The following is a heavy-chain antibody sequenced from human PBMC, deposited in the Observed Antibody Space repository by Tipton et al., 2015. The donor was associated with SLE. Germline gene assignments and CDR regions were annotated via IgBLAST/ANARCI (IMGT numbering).Heavy chain of an antibody. CDR1: GGSISSYY. J-gene: IGHJ6*03. Sequence: TLSLTCTVSGGSISSYYWSWIRQPPGKGLEWIGYIYYSGSTNYNPSLKSRVTISVDTSKNQSSLKLSSVTAADTAVYYCARVPFYYYYYMDVWGKGTTVTVSS. V-gene: IGHV4-59*01. CDR3: ARVPFYYYYYMDV. CDR2: IYYSGST.